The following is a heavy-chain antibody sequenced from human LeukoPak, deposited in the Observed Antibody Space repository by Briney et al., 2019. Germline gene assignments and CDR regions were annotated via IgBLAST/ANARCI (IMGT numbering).Heavy chain of an antibody. J-gene: IGHJ6*02. CDR1: GFTSSSYE. V-gene: IGHV3-48*03. Sequence: GGSLRLSCAASGFTSSSYEMNWVRQAPGKGLEWVSYISSSGSTTYYADSVKGRFTISRDNAKNSLYLQMNSLRAEDTAVYYCARALNWNRAYGMDVWGQGTTVTVSS. CDR3: ARALNWNRAYGMDV. D-gene: IGHD1/OR15-1a*01. CDR2: ISSSGSTT.